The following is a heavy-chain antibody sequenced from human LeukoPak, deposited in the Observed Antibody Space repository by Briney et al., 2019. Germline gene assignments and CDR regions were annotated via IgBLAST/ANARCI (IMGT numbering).Heavy chain of an antibody. CDR1: GGSISSSTYY. V-gene: IGHV4-39*01. D-gene: IGHD3-22*01. J-gene: IGHJ4*02. CDR3: ARLGGYYDPPGY. Sequence: SETLSLTCTVSGGSISSSTYYWGWIRQPPGKGLEWIGTIHYSGSTYYNPSLKSRVTISVDTSKSQFSLKLNSVTAADTAVYYCARLGGYYDPPGYWGQGTLVIVSS. CDR2: IHYSGST.